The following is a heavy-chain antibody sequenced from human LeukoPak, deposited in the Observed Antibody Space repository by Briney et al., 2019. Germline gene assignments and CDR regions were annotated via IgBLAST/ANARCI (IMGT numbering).Heavy chain of an antibody. Sequence: TGGSLRLSCAASGFTFTTHSINWVRQALGKGLEWVSHISSRSDTIYYADSVKGRFTISRDNAKNSLYLQMNNLRAEDTALYYCARDWREYDGNWIDAFDIWGQGTMVTVSS. CDR3: ARDWREYDGNWIDAFDI. J-gene: IGHJ3*02. CDR1: GFTFTTHS. CDR2: ISSRSDTI. V-gene: IGHV3-48*04. D-gene: IGHD4-23*01.